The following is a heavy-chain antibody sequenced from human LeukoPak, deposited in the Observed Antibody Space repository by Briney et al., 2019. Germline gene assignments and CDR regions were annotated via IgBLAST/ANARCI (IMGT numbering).Heavy chain of an antibody. CDR1: GGSISSAYY. Sequence: SETLSLTCNVSGGSISSAYYWGWIRQPPGKGLEWIGSIYESGSTYYNPSLKSRVTISVDTSKNQFSLKLSSVTAADTAVYYCARMPGDYFDYWGQGTLVTVSS. D-gene: IGHD2-2*01. CDR2: IYESGST. CDR3: ARMPGDYFDY. V-gene: IGHV4-38-2*02. J-gene: IGHJ4*02.